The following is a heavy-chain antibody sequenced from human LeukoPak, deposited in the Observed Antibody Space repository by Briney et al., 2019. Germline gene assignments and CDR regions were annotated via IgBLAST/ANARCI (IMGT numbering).Heavy chain of an antibody. J-gene: IGHJ4*02. CDR3: ARGEYSSSWDHYYFDY. D-gene: IGHD6-13*01. CDR2: INPNSGGT. CDR1: GYTFTGYY. Sequence: GASVKVPCKASGYTFTGYYMHWVRQAPGQGLEWMGGINPNSGGTNYAQTFQGRVTMTRDTSITTAYLEVSSLRSDDTAVYYCARGEYSSSWDHYYFDYWGQGTLVTVSS. V-gene: IGHV1-2*02.